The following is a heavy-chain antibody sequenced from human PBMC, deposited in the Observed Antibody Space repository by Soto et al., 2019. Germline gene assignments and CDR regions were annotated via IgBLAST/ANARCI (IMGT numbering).Heavy chain of an antibody. D-gene: IGHD3-10*01. Sequence: PSETLSLTCTVSGGSISSYYWSWIRQPPGKGLEWIGYIYYSGSTNYNPSLKSRVTISVDTSKNQFSLKLSSVTAADTAVYYCAINYYGSGPRAGFDPWGQGTLVTVSS. V-gene: IGHV4-59*01. CDR1: GGSISSYY. CDR2: IYYSGST. J-gene: IGHJ5*02. CDR3: AINYYGSGPRAGFDP.